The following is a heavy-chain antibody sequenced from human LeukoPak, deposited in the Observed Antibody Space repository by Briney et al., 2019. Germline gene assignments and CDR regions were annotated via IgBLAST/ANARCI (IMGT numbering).Heavy chain of an antibody. CDR3: AREADIAAAGTVDY. J-gene: IGHJ4*02. CDR2: ISSSSSYI. Sequence: GGSLRLSCAASGFTFSSYSMNWVRQAPGKGLEWVSSISSSSSYIYYADSVKGRFTISRDNAKNSLYLQMNSLRAEDTAVYYCAREADIAAAGTVDYWGQGTLVTVSS. CDR1: GFTFSSYS. D-gene: IGHD6-13*01. V-gene: IGHV3-21*01.